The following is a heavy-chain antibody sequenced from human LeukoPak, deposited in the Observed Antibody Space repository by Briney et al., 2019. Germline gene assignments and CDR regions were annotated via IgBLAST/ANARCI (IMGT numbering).Heavy chain of an antibody. J-gene: IGHJ4*02. D-gene: IGHD3-10*01. CDR2: ISSSSSYI. Sequence: ETLSLTCTVSGGSISSSSYYWGWIRQAPGKGLEWVSSISSSSSYIYYADSVKGRFTISRDNAKNSLYLQMNSLRAEDTAVYYCAIAFTMVRASPYYFDYWGQGTLVTVSS. V-gene: IGHV3-21*01. CDR1: GGSISSSS. CDR3: AIAFTMVRASPYYFDY.